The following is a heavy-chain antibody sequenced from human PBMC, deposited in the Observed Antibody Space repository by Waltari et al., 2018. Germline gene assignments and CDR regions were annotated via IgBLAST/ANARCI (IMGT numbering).Heavy chain of an antibody. CDR3: ARDQEYGDYDY. Sequence: QVQLVQSGAEVKKPGASVKVSCKASGYTFTGYYMHWVRQAPGQGLEWMGWINPIFGTANYAQKFQGRVTITADESTSTAYMELSSLRSEDTAVYYCARDQEYGDYDYWGQGTLVTVSS. CDR2: INPIFGTA. J-gene: IGHJ4*02. D-gene: IGHD4-17*01. CDR1: GYTFTGYY. V-gene: IGHV1-69*01.